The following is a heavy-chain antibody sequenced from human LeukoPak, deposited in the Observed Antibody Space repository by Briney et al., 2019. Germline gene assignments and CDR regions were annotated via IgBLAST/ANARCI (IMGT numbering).Heavy chain of an antibody. J-gene: IGHJ5*02. CDR2: IYYSGST. CDR1: GGSISSGDYY. Sequence: SQTLSLTCTVSGGSISSGDYYWSWIRQPPGKGLEWIGYIYYSGSTYYNPSPKSRVTISVDTSKNQFSLKLSSVTAADTAVYYCARDRQYCSGGSCYPEWFDPWGQGTLVTVSS. D-gene: IGHD2-15*01. CDR3: ARDRQYCSGGSCYPEWFDP. V-gene: IGHV4-30-4*01.